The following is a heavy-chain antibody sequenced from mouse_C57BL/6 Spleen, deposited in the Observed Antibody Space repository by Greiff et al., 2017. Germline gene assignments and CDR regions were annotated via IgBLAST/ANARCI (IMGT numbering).Heavy chain of an antibody. J-gene: IGHJ1*03. D-gene: IGHD2-3*01. CDR3: TRRDGYLWYFDV. CDR1: GYTFTSYW. Sequence: VQLQQSGTVLARPGASVKMSCKTSGYTFTSYWMHWVKQRPGQGLEWIGAIYPGNSDTSYNQKFKGKAKLTAVTSASTAYMELSSLTNEDSAVYYCTRRDGYLWYFDVWGTGTTVTVSS. CDR2: IYPGNSDT. V-gene: IGHV1-5*01.